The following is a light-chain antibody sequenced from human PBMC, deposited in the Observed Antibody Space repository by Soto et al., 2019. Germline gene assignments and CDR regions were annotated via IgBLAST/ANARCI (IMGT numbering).Light chain of an antibody. CDR1: QRVSSSY. V-gene: IGKV3-20*01. CDR3: QQYGSMWT. J-gene: IGKJ1*01. CDR2: GAS. Sequence: EIVLTQSPGTLSLSPGERATLSCRASQRVSSSYLAWYQQKPGQAPRLLIYGASSRATGIPDRFSGSGSGTDFNFTNSSLEPEDLAVYYCQQYGSMWTFGQGTKVEIK.